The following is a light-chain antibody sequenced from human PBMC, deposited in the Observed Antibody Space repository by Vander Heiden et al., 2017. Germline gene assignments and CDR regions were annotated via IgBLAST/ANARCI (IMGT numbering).Light chain of an antibody. Sequence: EIVMTQSPATLSVSPGERATLSCRASQCVSSNLAWYQQKPGQAPRLLIYGASTRATGIPARFSGSGSGTEFTLTISSLQSEDFAVYYCQQYNNWPPEYTFGQGTKLEIK. CDR3: QQYNNWPPEYT. V-gene: IGKV3-15*01. CDR2: GAS. CDR1: QCVSSN. J-gene: IGKJ2*01.